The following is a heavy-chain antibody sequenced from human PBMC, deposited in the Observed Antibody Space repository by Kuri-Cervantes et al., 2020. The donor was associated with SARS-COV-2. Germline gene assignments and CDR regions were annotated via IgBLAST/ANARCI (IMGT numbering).Heavy chain of an antibody. CDR3: AATPWPYYYFEY. D-gene: IGHD3-10*01. J-gene: IGHJ4*02. CDR1: GFTLSSYA. V-gene: IGHV3-23*01. Sequence: GESLKISCAASGFTLSSYAMRWVRQPPGKGLEWVSAISGSGGSKYYADSVKGRFTISRDNSNNTLYLQMNSLRTEDTAVYYCAATPWPYYYFEYWGQGTPVTVSS. CDR2: ISGSGGSK.